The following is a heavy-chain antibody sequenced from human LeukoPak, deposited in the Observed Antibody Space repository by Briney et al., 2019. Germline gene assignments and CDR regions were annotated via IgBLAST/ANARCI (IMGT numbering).Heavy chain of an antibody. CDR3: ATGSGRDFDY. Sequence: SETLFLTCTVPGDSISSSSYYSGSIRQPPGKGLEWIGSIYYSGSTDYNSSLKSRVTISIDTSKNQFSLKLSSVTAADTAVYYCATGSGRDFDYWGQGTLVTVSS. CDR2: IYYSGST. V-gene: IGHV4-39*07. J-gene: IGHJ4*02. CDR1: GDSISSSSYY. D-gene: IGHD3-3*01.